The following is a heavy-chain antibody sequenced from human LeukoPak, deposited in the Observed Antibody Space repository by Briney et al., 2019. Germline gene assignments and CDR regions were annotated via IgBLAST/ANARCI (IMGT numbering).Heavy chain of an antibody. D-gene: IGHD3-10*01. CDR1: GFTFSNYW. CDR2: IDTDGSPT. Sequence: GGSLRLSCEASGFTFSNYWVHWVRQAPGKGLVWVSRIDTDGSPTDYADSVKGRFTISRDNAKNTLYLQMNSLKVEDTAVYYCTRTLWTSSGESFRGAFDIWGQGTTVTVSP. J-gene: IGHJ3*02. V-gene: IGHV3-74*01. CDR3: TRTLWTSSGESFRGAFDI.